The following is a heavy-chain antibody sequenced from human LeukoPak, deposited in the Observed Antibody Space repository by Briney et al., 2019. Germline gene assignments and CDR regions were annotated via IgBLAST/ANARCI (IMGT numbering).Heavy chain of an antibody. V-gene: IGHV4-39*01. J-gene: IGHJ4*02. D-gene: IGHD6-19*01. CDR1: GGSISSSSYY. Sequence: ASETLSLTCTVSGGSISSSSYYWGWIRQPPGKGLEWIGSIYYSGSTYYNPSLKSRVTISVDTSKNQFSLKVSSVTAADTAVYHCARRSSGWYWGYWGQGTLVTVSS. CDR2: IYYSGST. CDR3: ARRSSGWYWGY.